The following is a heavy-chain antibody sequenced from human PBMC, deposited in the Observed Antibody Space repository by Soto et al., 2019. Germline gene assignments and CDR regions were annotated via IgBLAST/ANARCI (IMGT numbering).Heavy chain of an antibody. Sequence: PSETLSLTCTVSGGSISSYYWSWIRRPPGKGLEWIGYIYYSGSTNYNPSLKSRVTISVDTPKNQFSLKLSSVTAADTAVYYCARGAKNYYYYMDVWGKGTTVTVSS. CDR1: GGSISSYY. V-gene: IGHV4-59*01. CDR2: IYYSGST. CDR3: ARGAKNYYYYMDV. J-gene: IGHJ6*03.